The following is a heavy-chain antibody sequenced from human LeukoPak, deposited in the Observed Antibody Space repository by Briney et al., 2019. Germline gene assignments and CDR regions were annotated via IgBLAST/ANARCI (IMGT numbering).Heavy chain of an antibody. Sequence: SETLSLTCTVSGGSISSYYWSWIRQPPGKGLEWIGYIYYSGSTNYNPSLKSRVTISVDTSKNQFSLQLNSVTPEDTAVYYCARDLYYYDSSGKSYYFDYWGQGTLVTVSS. V-gene: IGHV4-59*12. J-gene: IGHJ4*02. CDR1: GGSISSYY. CDR2: IYYSGST. CDR3: ARDLYYYDSSGKSYYFDY. D-gene: IGHD3-22*01.